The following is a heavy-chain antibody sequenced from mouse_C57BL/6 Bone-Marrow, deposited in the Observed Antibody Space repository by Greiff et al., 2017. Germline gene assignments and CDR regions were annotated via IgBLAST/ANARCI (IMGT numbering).Heavy chain of an antibody. CDR2: INPYNGGT. J-gene: IGHJ4*01. V-gene: IGHV1-19*01. Sequence: EVQLQQSGPVLVKPGASVKMSCKASGYTFTDYYMNWVKQSHGKSLEWIGVINPYNGGTSYNQKFKGKATLTVDKSSSTAYMELNSLTSEDSAVYYCARRNYGSSSYYAMDYWGQGTSVTVSS. CDR1: GYTFTDYY. CDR3: ARRNYGSSSYYAMDY. D-gene: IGHD1-1*01.